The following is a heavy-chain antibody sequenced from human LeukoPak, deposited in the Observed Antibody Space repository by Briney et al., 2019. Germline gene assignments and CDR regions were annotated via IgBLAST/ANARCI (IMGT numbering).Heavy chain of an antibody. Sequence: ASETLSLTCTVSGGSISSYYWSWIRQPPGKGLEWIGYIYYSGSTNYNPSLKSRVTISVDTSKNQFSLKLSSVTAADTAVYYCASISDLDYWGQGTLVTVSS. V-gene: IGHV4-59*01. J-gene: IGHJ4*02. CDR2: IYYSGST. CDR3: ASISDLDY. CDR1: GGSISSYY.